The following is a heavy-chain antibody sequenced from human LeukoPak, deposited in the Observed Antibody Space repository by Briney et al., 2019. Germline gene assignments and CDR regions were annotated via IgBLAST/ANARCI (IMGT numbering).Heavy chain of an antibody. V-gene: IGHV4-61*08. Sequence: SQTLSLTCTVSGGSISSGGYYWSWIRQHPGKGLEWIGYIYYSGSTNYNPSLKSRVTISVDTSKNQFSLKLSSVTAADTAVYYCARGPWFGEQNWFDPWGQGTLVTVSS. CDR2: IYYSGST. J-gene: IGHJ5*02. CDR3: ARGPWFGEQNWFDP. D-gene: IGHD3-10*01. CDR1: GGSISSGGYY.